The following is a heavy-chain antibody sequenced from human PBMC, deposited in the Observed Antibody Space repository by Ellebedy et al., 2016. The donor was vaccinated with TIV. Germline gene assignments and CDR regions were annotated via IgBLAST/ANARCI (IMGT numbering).Heavy chain of an antibody. V-gene: IGHV3-48*03. CDR1: GFTFSSYE. Sequence: PGGSLRLSCAVSGFTFSSYEMNWVRQAPGKGLEWVSYISGSASVTAYADSVTGRFTISRDNARTSLYLQMNSLRVDDTAMYYCARSYGARTSGPWGQGTLVTVSS. D-gene: IGHD3-16*01. CDR3: ARSYGARTSGP. J-gene: IGHJ5*02. CDR2: ISGSASVT.